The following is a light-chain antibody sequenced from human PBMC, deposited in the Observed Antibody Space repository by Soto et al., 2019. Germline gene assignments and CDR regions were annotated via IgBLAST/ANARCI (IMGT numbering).Light chain of an antibody. J-gene: IGKJ1*01. Sequence: PAGRATLSCRASQSVRSSYLAWYQQRLGQAPRLLIDGASSRATGIPDRFSGSGSGTDFTLTISRLEPEDFAVYYCQQYGSSPGTFGQGTKVDIK. CDR1: QSVRSSY. CDR3: QQYGSSPGT. V-gene: IGKV3-20*01. CDR2: GAS.